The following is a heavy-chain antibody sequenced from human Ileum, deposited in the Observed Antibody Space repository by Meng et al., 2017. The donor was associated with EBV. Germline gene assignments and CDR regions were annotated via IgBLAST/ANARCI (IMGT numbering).Heavy chain of an antibody. J-gene: IGHJ4*02. V-gene: IGHV4-61*08. CDR2: MSYTGST. D-gene: IGHD2-21*02. Sequence: QVQVQEPGPGRVKPSETLSLTCSVSNGSVSSYGYYWTWIRQPPGKGLEWIGYMSYTGSTNYKSTLKSRVTISVDKSKNQFSLKLSSVTAADTAVYYCARERGGGDRGIQWGQGTLVTVSS. CDR1: NGSVSSYGYY. CDR3: ARERGGGDRGIQ.